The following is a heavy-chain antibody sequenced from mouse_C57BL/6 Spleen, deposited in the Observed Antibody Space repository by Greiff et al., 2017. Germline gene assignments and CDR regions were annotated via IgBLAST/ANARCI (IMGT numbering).Heavy chain of an antibody. Sequence: VQLQQSGAELVRPGASVKLSCTASGFNIKDDYMHWVKQRPEQGLEGIGWIDPENGDTEYASKLQGKATITADTSSNTSYLQLSSLTSADTAVSYYTPYLGGFAYWGQGTTLTVSS. D-gene: IGHD3-3*01. CDR1: GFNIKDDY. CDR3: TPYLGGFAY. CDR2: IDPENGDT. J-gene: IGHJ2*01. V-gene: IGHV14-4*01.